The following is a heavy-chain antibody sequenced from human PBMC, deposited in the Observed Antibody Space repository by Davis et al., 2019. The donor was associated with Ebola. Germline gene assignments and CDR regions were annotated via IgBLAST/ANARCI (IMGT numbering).Heavy chain of an antibody. CDR3: TRHVSGDFWYFDL. CDR1: GFTLSGYD. V-gene: IGHV3-66*04. CDR2: IYRDGRT. Sequence: GGSLRLSCAASGFTLSGYDMSWVRQAPGKGLEWVSVIYRDGRTYYADSVKGRFTISRDNSKNTLYLQMNSLRAEDTAVYYCTRHVSGDFWYFDLWGRGTLVTVSS. D-gene: IGHD4-17*01. J-gene: IGHJ2*01.